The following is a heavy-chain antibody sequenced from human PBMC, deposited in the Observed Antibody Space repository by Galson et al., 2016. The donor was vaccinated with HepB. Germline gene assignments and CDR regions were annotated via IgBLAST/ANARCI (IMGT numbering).Heavy chain of an antibody. V-gene: IGHV1-69*05. CDR1: GGTFSNYA. Sequence: SVKVSCKASGGTFSNYAISWVRPAPGQGLEWMGGIIPIFGTANYAQNFQGRLTLTTDTSTKMFYLELSSLNPEDTAIYYCAREGVDLGATVPHFESWGQGSLVAVSS. CDR3: AREGVDLGATVPHFES. J-gene: IGHJ4*02. CDR2: IIPIFGTA. D-gene: IGHD5-12*01.